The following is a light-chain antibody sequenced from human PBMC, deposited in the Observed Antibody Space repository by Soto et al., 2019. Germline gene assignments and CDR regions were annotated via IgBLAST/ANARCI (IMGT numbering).Light chain of an antibody. J-gene: IGKJ1*01. CDR1: QTIHSF. V-gene: IGKV1-5*01. CDR3: QQFHSFPWT. CDR2: DAS. Sequence: DIQMTQSPSTLSAAVGDRVTITFRASQTIHSFLAWYRQKAGKAPKLLIYDASNLESGVPSRFSGSGSGTEFTLTVSSLQPDDFATFYCQQFHSFPWTFGQGTKVDI.